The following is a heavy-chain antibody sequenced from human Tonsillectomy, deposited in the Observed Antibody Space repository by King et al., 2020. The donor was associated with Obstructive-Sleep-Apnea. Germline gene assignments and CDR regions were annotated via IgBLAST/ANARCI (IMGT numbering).Heavy chain of an antibody. CDR3: ARDLVVAATDYYYYGMDV. CDR2: IYYSGST. D-gene: IGHD2-15*01. Sequence: QLQESGPGLVKPSETLSLTCTVSGGSISSSSYYWGWIRQPPGKGLEWIGSIYYSGSTYYNPSLKSRVTISVDTSKNQFSLKLSPVTAADTSVYYCARDLVVAATDYYYYGMDVWGKGTTVTVSS. CDR1: GGSISSSSYY. V-gene: IGHV4-39*07. J-gene: IGHJ6*04.